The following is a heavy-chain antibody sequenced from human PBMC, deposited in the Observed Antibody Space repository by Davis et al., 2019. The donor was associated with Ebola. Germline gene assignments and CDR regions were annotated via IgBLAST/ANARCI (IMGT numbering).Heavy chain of an antibody. CDR2: INHSGST. J-gene: IGHJ6*02. CDR1: GGSFSGYY. D-gene: IGHD5-24*01. Sequence: PSATLSLPCAVYGGSFSGYYWSWIRQPPGKGLEWIGEINHSGSTNYNPSLKSRVTISVDTSKNQFSLKLSSVTAADTAVYYCARERYDYYYGMDVWGQGTTVTVSS. CDR3: ARERYDYYYGMDV. V-gene: IGHV4-34*01.